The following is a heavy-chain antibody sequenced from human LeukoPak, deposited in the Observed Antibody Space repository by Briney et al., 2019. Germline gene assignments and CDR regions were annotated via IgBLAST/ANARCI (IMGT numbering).Heavy chain of an antibody. Sequence: SETLSLTCAVYDGYFSGYYWTWIRQPPGKGVEWIGEINHSGSTNNNPSLKSRVTMSLDTAKNQCSLKLTSVTAAASAVYYCARGRGYNAFDIWGQGTMVTVSS. CDR1: DGYFSGYY. D-gene: IGHD5-18*01. J-gene: IGHJ3*02. V-gene: IGHV4-34*01. CDR2: INHSGST. CDR3: ARGRGYNAFDI.